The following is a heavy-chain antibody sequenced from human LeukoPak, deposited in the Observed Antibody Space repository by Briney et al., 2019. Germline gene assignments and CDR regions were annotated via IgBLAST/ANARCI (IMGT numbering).Heavy chain of an antibody. CDR2: INPNSGGT. CDR3: ARFLTLGYYDSSGYDY. D-gene: IGHD3-22*01. V-gene: IGHV1-2*06. CDR1: GYTFTGYY. J-gene: IGHJ4*02. Sequence: GASVKVSCKASGYTFTGYYMHWVRQAPGQGLEWMGRINPNSGGTNYAQKFQGRVTMTRDTSISTAYMELSRLRPDDTAVYYCARFLTLGYYDSSGYDYWGQGTLVTVSS.